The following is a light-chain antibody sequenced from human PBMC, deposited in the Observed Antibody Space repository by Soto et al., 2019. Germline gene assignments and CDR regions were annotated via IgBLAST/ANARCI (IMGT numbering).Light chain of an antibody. CDR2: GAS. Sequence: EIVLTQSPGPLSLSPGERATLSCKSSQSVSSSYLAWYQQKPGQAPRLLIYGASSRATGIPDRFSGSGSGTDFTLTISRLEPEDVSVYYCQQYGSSPNTLGGGTKVDIK. J-gene: IGKJ4*01. V-gene: IGKV3-20*01. CDR1: QSVSSSY. CDR3: QQYGSSPNT.